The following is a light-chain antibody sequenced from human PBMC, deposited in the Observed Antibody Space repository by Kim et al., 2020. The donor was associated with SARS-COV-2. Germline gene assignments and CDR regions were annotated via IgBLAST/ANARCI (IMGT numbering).Light chain of an antibody. V-gene: IGKV1-27*01. CDR3: QRYISAPFT. CDR1: QGISNY. Sequence: DIQMTQSPSSLSASVGDRVTITCRASQGISNYLAWYQQKPGKVPKLLIYAASTLQSGVPSRCSGSGSGTDFTLTISSLQPQDVATYYCQRYISAPFTFGQGTRLGIK. CDR2: AAS. J-gene: IGKJ5*01.